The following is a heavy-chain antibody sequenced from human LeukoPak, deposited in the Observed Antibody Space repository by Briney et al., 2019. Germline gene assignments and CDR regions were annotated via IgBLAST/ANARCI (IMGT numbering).Heavy chain of an antibody. J-gene: IGHJ4*02. CDR3: ARDGGYDYVWGHHAGY. CDR2: IYYSGST. V-gene: IGHV4-31*03. Sequence: SETLSLTCTVSGGSISSGGYYWSWIRQHPGKGLEWIGYIYYSGSTNYNPSLKSRVTISVDKSKNQFSLKLSSVTAADTAVYYCARDGGYDYVWGHHAGYWGQGTLVTVSS. CDR1: GGSISSGGYY. D-gene: IGHD3-16*01.